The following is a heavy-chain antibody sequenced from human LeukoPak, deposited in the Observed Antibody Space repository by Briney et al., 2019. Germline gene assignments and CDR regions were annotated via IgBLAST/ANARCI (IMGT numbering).Heavy chain of an antibody. CDR2: IVVGSGNT. D-gene: IGHD2-2*01. J-gene: IGHJ3*02. CDR3: AAGWVTAATDVFDI. Sequence: GASVKVSCKASGFTFTSSAVQWVRQARGQRLEWIGWIVVGSGNTNYAQKFQERVTITRDMSTSTAYMELSSLRSEDTAVYYCAAGWVTAATDVFDIWGQGTMVTVSS. V-gene: IGHV1-58*01. CDR1: GFTFTSSA.